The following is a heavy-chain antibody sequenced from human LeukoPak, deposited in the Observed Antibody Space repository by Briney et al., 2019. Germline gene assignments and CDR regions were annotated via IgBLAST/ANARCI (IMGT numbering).Heavy chain of an antibody. CDR1: GGTFSSYA. CDR2: IIPIFGTA. CDR3: AREGGTYYDSSGYPSWFDP. J-gene: IGHJ5*02. V-gene: IGHV1-69*13. D-gene: IGHD3-22*01. Sequence: SVKVSCKASGGTFSSYAISWVRQAPGQGLEWMGGIIPIFGTANYAQKFQGRVTITADESTSTAYMELSSLRSEDTAVYYCAREGGTYYDSSGYPSWFDPWGQGTLVTVSS.